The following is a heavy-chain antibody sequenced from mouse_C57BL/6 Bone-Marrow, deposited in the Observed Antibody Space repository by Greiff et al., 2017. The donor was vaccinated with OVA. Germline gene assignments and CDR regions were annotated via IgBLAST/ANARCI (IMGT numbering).Heavy chain of an antibody. Sequence: VQLQQSVAELVRPGASVKLSCTASGFNIKNTYMHWVKQRPEQGLEWIGRIDPANGNTKYAPKFQGKATITADTSTNTAYLQLSSLTSEDTAIYYCVFYYYGSSYGYFDVWGTGTTVTVSS. CDR2: IDPANGNT. V-gene: IGHV14-3*01. CDR1: GFNIKNTY. D-gene: IGHD1-1*01. J-gene: IGHJ1*03. CDR3: VFYYYGSSYGYFDV.